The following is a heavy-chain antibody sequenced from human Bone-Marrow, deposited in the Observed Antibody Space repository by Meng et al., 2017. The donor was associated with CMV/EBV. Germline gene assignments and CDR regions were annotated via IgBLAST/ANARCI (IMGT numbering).Heavy chain of an antibody. CDR3: ARVLVVASGGMDV. CDR1: GGTFSSYA. V-gene: IGHV1-69*05. Sequence: SVKLSCKASGGTFSSYAISWVRQAPGQGLEWMGGIIPIFGTANYAQKFQGRVTITTDESTSTAYMELSSLRSEDTAVYYCARVLVVASGGMDVWGQGTTVTVSS. CDR2: IIPIFGTA. D-gene: IGHD2-21*01. J-gene: IGHJ6*01.